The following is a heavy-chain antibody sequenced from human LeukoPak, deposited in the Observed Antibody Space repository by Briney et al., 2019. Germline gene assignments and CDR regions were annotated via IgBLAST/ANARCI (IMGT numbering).Heavy chain of an antibody. CDR2: ISSTSISI. D-gene: IGHD3-22*01. CDR3: ARGPTMKMDV. CDR1: GFTFSSYS. J-gene: IGHJ6*04. V-gene: IGHV3-21*01. Sequence: PGGSLRLSCAASGFTFSSYSMNWVRQAPGKGLEWVSSISSTSISIYYADSVKGRFTISRDNAKNSLYLQMNSLRAEDTAVYYCARGPTMKMDVWGKGTTVTVSS.